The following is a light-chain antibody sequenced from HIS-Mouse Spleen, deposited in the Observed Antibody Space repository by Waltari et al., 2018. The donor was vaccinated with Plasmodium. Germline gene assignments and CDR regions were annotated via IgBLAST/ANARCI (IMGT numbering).Light chain of an antibody. CDR1: SSDVGGYNY. Sequence: QSALTQPPSASGSPGQSVTISCTGTSSDVGGYNYVSWYQPHPGKAPKRMIYEVSKRPSGVPDRFPGSKSGNTASLTVSGLQAEDEADYYCSSYAGSNNLVFGGGTKLTVL. CDR2: EVS. V-gene: IGLV2-8*01. CDR3: SSYAGSNNLV. J-gene: IGLJ2*01.